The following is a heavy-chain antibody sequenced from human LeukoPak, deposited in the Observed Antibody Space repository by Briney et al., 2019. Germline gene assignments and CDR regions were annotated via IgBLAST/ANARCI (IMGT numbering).Heavy chain of an antibody. Sequence: SETLSLTCTVSGGSFTISDYYWGWIRLPPGKGLEWIGTISHTGTTYYNPSLQSRVTISVDKSKNQFSLKLSSVTAADTAVYYCATREHHVLRTPGDYWGQGTLVTVSS. D-gene: IGHD6-6*01. CDR2: ISHTGTT. J-gene: IGHJ4*02. CDR3: ATREHHVLRTPGDY. V-gene: IGHV4-39*01. CDR1: GGSFTISDYY.